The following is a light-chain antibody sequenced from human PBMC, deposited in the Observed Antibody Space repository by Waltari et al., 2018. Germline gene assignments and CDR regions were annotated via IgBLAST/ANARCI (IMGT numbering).Light chain of an antibody. CDR3: ASYAGTSNYV. CDR1: RSDVGVFGY. J-gene: IGLJ1*01. V-gene: IGLV2-8*01. Sequence: QSALTQPPSASGSPGQSVTITCTGTRSDVGVFGYVSWYRQLPGKAPQVLIYEVNQRPSGVPNRFSGSKSGNTAFLTVSGLQAEDEGEYYCASYAGTSNYVFGTGTKVTVL. CDR2: EVN.